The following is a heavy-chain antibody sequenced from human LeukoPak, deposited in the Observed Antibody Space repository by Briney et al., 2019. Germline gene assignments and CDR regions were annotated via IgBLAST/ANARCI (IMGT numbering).Heavy chain of an antibody. Sequence: GGSLRLSCAASGFTFSTFWMSWVRQTPERGLEWVANLNEDGSKQYYVDAVRGRFTISRDNAKNSLYLQMNGLRADDTAVYYCTRDSAGWPDWGQGTLVIVSP. D-gene: IGHD2-15*01. CDR2: LNEDGSKQ. J-gene: IGHJ4*02. V-gene: IGHV3-7*01. CDR3: TRDSAGWPD. CDR1: GFTFSTFW.